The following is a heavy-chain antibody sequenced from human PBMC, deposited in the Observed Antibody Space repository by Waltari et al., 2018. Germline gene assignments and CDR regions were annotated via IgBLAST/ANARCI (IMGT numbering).Heavy chain of an antibody. Sequence: EVKLLEYGGGLVQPGGSLRISCAASGVTFSSYAMSWVRQAPGQGREWVSAISGSGGSTSYADSVKGRFTISRDNSKNTLYLQMNSLRAEDMAVYYCAKGEKNTVTSWFDPWGQGTLVTVSS. D-gene: IGHD4-4*01. CDR2: ISGSGGST. V-gene: IGHV3-23*01. CDR3: AKGEKNTVTSWFDP. J-gene: IGHJ5*02. CDR1: GVTFSSYA.